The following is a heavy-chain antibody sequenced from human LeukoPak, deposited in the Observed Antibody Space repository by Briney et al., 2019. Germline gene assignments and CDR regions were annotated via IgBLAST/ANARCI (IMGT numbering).Heavy chain of an antibody. Sequence: GGSLRLSCAASGFTFSDYYMSWIRQAPGKGLEWVSYISSSGSTIYYADSVKGRFTISRDNAKNSLCLQMNSLRAEDTAVYYCARSDTYDFWSGYYLYFDYWGQGTLVTVSS. CDR3: ARSDTYDFWSGYYLYFDY. V-gene: IGHV3-11*01. D-gene: IGHD3-3*01. CDR1: GFTFSDYY. CDR2: ISSSGSTI. J-gene: IGHJ4*02.